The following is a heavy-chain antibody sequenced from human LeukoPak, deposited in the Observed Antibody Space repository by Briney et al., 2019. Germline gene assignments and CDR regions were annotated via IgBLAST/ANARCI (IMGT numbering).Heavy chain of an antibody. J-gene: IGHJ5*02. CDR3: ARAADLSNWFDP. CDR2: INHSGST. CDR1: GGSFSGYY. Sequence: SETLSLTCVVYGGSFSGYYWSWIRQPPGKGLEWIGEINHSGSTNYNPSLKSRVTISVDTSKNQFSLKLSSVTAADTAVYYCARAADLSNWFDPWGQGTLVTVSS. V-gene: IGHV4-34*01.